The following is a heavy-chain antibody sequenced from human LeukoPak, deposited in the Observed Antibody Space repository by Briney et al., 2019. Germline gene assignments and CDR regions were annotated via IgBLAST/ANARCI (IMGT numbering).Heavy chain of an antibody. J-gene: IGHJ4*02. V-gene: IGHV4-39*07. CDR2: IYYSGST. CDR1: GGSISSSSYY. D-gene: IGHD3-10*01. CDR3: ARVRLLWFGELPTIDY. Sequence: SETLSLTCTVSGGSISSSSYYWGWIRQPPGKGLEWIGSIYYSGSTYYNPSLKSRVTISVDTSKNQFSLKLSSVTAADTAVYYCARVRLLWFGELPTIDYWGQGTLVTVSS.